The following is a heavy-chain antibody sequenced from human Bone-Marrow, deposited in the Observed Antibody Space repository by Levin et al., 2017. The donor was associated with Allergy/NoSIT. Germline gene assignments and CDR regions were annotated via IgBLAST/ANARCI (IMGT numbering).Heavy chain of an antibody. CDR3: AKDLATGVVYYNYMDV. V-gene: IGHV3-23*01. J-gene: IGHJ6*03. CDR1: GFTFSNYA. D-gene: IGHD3-3*01. CDR2: ISGSDTIT. Sequence: GGSLRLSCAASGFTFSNYAMNWVRQAPGKGLEWVSVISGSDTITYYADSVKGRFTISRDNSKTTLYLQMYSLRAEDTAVYYCAKDLATGVVYYNYMDVWGKGTTVTVSS.